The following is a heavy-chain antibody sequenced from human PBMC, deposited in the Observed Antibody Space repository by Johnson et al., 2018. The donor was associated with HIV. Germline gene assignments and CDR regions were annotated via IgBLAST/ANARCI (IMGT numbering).Heavy chain of an antibody. CDR3: ARVLRLPRLGAFDI. J-gene: IGHJ3*02. Sequence: QVQLVESGGGLIQPGGSLRLSCAASGFTVSSNYMTWVRQPPGKGLEWVAVISYDGTNTYYADSVRGRFTISRDNSRNTVSLQMIILRPKDTAVYYCARVLRLPRLGAFDIWGQGTMVTVSS. CDR1: GFTVSSNY. D-gene: IGHD5-12*01. V-gene: IGHV3-30*14. CDR2: ISYDGTNT.